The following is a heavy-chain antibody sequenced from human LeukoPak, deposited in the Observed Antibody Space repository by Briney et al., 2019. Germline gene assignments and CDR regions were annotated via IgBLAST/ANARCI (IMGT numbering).Heavy chain of an antibody. J-gene: IGHJ4*02. CDR1: GGTFSSYA. V-gene: IGHV1-69*06. Sequence: AWVKVSCKASGGTFSSYAISWVRQAPGQGLEWMGGIIPIFGTANYAQKFQGRVTITEDTSTDTAYMELSSLRSEDTAVYYCATDRMLLGYCSSTSCYQDYWGQGTLVTVSS. D-gene: IGHD2-2*01. CDR3: ATDRMLLGYCSSTSCYQDY. CDR2: IIPIFGTA.